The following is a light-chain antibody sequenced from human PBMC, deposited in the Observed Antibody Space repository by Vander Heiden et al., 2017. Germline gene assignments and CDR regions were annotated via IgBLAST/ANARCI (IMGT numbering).Light chain of an antibody. J-gene: IGLJ2*01. CDR1: SSDVGGYNY. CDR2: DVS. V-gene: IGLV2-14*03. Sequence: SVSGSPGQSITISCTGTSSDVGGYNYVSWYQQHPGKAPKLMIYDVSNRPSGVSNRFSGSTSGNTASLTISGLQAEDEADYYCSSYTSSSIVVFGGGTKLTVL. CDR3: SSYTSSSIVV.